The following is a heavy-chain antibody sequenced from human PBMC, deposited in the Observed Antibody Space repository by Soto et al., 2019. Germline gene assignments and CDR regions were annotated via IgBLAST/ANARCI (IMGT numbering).Heavy chain of an antibody. CDR1: GYTLTELS. Sequence: ASVKVSCKVSGYTLTELSMHWVRQAPGKGLEWMGGFDPEDGETIYAQKFQGRVTMTEDTSTDTAYMELSSLRSEDTAVYYCATSPPNKGAGYGSGSYYYYYMDVWGKGTTVTVSS. V-gene: IGHV1-24*01. D-gene: IGHD3-10*01. CDR2: FDPEDGET. J-gene: IGHJ6*03. CDR3: ATSPPNKGAGYGSGSYYYYYMDV.